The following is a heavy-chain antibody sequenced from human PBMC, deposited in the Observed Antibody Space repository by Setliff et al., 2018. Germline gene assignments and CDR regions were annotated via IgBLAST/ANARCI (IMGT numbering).Heavy chain of an antibody. CDR2: IYYTGST. CDR3: ARDMGQPYYFES. J-gene: IGHJ4*02. V-gene: IGHV4-39*07. D-gene: IGHD1-1*01. CDR1: GGSISSCSHY. Sequence: PSETLSLTCTVSGGSISSCSHYWGWIRQPPGKGLEWIGSIYYTGSTYYNPSLKSRVTMSVDTSKRQFSLKLGSATAADTAVYYCARDMGQPYYFESWGLGTLVTVSS.